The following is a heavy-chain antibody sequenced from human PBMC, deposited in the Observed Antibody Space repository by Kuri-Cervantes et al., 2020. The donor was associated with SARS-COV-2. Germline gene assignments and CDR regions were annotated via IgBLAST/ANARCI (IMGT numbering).Heavy chain of an antibody. V-gene: IGHV3-30*18. J-gene: IGHJ1*01. CDR1: GFTFSSYG. D-gene: IGHD1-26*01. CDR2: ISYEGSNK. Sequence: GESLKISCAASGFTFSSYGMHWVRQAPGKGLEWVAVISYEGSNKYYADSVKGRFTISRDNSKNTLYLQMNSLRAEDTAVYYCEKEMGATKYFQHWGQGTLVTVSS. CDR3: EKEMGATKYFQH.